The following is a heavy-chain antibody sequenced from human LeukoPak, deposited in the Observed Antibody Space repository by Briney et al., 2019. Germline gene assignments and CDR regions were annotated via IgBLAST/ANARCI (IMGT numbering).Heavy chain of an antibody. Sequence: GGSLRLSCAASGFTFNNYGMHWVRQAPGKGLEWVALIWYDESNKDYADSVKGRFTISRDNSKNTLYLQMNSLRAEDTAVYYCARPHCTSTSCSRHFDYWGQGTLVTVSS. CDR3: ARPHCTSTSCSRHFDY. V-gene: IGHV3-33*08. J-gene: IGHJ4*02. CDR2: IWYDESNK. CDR1: GFTFNNYG. D-gene: IGHD2-2*01.